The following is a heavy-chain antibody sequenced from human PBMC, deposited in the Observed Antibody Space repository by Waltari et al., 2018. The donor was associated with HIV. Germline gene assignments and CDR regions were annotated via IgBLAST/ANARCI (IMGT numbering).Heavy chain of an antibody. Sequence: QVQLVESGGGVVQPGRSLRLSCAASGFTLGTYGMPWVRQAPGKGLEWVAFIAYDGDNKYYADSVKGRCTLSRDNSKNTVYLQINSLRAEDSAVYYCAKDKGGVTYIFDYWGQGTLVTVSS. J-gene: IGHJ4*02. CDR3: AKDKGGVTYIFDY. V-gene: IGHV3-30*18. CDR2: IAYDGDNK. CDR1: GFTLGTYG. D-gene: IGHD1-1*01.